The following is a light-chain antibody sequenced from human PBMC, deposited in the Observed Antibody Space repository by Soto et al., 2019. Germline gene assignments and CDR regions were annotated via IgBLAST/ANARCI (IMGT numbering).Light chain of an antibody. CDR2: KAS. Sequence: DIQMTQSPSTLSASVGDRVTISCRASQSIATWLAWYQQKPGKAPKLLIYKASTLESGVPSRFSGSGSGTDFTLSISSQEADDFATDYCQQYTSVSLLPSGGGTKVEIK. CDR1: QSIATW. CDR3: QQYTSVSLLP. J-gene: IGKJ4*02. V-gene: IGKV1-5*03.